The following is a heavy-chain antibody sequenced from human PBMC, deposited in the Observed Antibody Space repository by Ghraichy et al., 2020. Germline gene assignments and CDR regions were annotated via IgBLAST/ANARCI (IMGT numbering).Heavy chain of an antibody. Sequence: GSLSLTCAVYGGSFSGYYWSWIRQPPGKGLEWIGEINHSGSTNYNPSLKSRVTISVDTSKNQFSLKLSSVTAADTAVYYCARGRGPLKWLSNYYFDYWGQGTLVTVSS. CDR3: ARGRGPLKWLSNYYFDY. CDR2: INHSGST. V-gene: IGHV4-34*01. CDR1: GGSFSGYY. D-gene: IGHD3-3*01. J-gene: IGHJ4*02.